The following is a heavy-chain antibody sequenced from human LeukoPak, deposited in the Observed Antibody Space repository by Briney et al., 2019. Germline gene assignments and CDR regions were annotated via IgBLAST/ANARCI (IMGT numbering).Heavy chain of an antibody. D-gene: IGHD2-2*01. V-gene: IGHV3-74*01. J-gene: IGHJ2*01. CDR1: GFTFSSYW. Sequence: PGGSLRLSCAASGFTFSSYWMHWVRQAPGKGLVWVSRINSDGSSTSYADSVKGRFTISRDNAKNTLYLQMNSLRAEDTAVYYCARDRGYCSSTSCYGPPGWYLDLWVRGTLVTVSS. CDR3: ARDRGYCSSTSCYGPPGWYLDL. CDR2: INSDGSST.